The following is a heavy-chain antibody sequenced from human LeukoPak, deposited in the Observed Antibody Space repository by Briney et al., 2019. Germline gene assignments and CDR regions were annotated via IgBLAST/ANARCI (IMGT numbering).Heavy chain of an antibody. CDR3: AREGVVVVAATGWFDP. Sequence: GGSLRLSCAASGFTFSTYGMHWVRQAPSKGLEWVAFITNEGSNKYYTDSVKGRFTISRDNSKNTLYLQMNSLRAEDTAVYYCAREGVVVVAATGWFDPWGQGTLVTVSS. J-gene: IGHJ5*02. V-gene: IGHV3-30*02. D-gene: IGHD2-15*01. CDR1: GFTFSTYG. CDR2: ITNEGSNK.